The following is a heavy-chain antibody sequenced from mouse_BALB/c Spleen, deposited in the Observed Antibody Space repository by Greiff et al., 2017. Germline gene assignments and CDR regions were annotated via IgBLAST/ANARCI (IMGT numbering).Heavy chain of an antibody. CDR1: GYTFTDYN. J-gene: IGHJ3*01. Sequence: EVQLQQSGPELVKPGASVKIPCKASGYTFTDYNMDWVKQSHGKSLEWIGDINPNNGGTIYNQKFKGKATLTVDKSSSTAYMELRSLTSEDTAVYYCARHGNYRVAGFAYWGQGTLVTVSA. D-gene: IGHD2-1*01. V-gene: IGHV1-18*01. CDR3: ARHGNYRVAGFAY. CDR2: INPNNGGT.